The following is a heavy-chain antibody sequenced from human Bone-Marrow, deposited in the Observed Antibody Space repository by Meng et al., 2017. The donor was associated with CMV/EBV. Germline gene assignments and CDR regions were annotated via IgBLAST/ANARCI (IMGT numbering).Heavy chain of an antibody. CDR2: ISSSSSYI. Sequence: GESLKISCAASGFAFSNYNMNWVRQAPGKGLEWVSSISSSSSYIYYADSVKGRFTISRDNAKNSLYLQMNSLRAEDTAVYYCARALYPSSGWTLIPFDYWGQGTLVTVSS. D-gene: IGHD6-19*01. V-gene: IGHV3-21*01. J-gene: IGHJ4*02. CDR3: ARALYPSSGWTLIPFDY. CDR1: GFAFSNYN.